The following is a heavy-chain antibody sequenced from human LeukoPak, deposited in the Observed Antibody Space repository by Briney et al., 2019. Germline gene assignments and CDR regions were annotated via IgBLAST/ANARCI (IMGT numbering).Heavy chain of an antibody. D-gene: IGHD5-18*01. CDR3: ARGAAYAYSYGPFDY. J-gene: IGHJ4*02. V-gene: IGHV4-39*07. Sequence: SETLSLTCTVSGGSISSSSYYWGCIRRPPGKGLECIGSIYYSGNTYYNPSVKSRVTISVDTSKHQFSLKLSSVTAADTAVYYCARGAAYAYSYGPFDYWGQGTLVTVSS. CDR2: IYYSGNT. CDR1: GGSISSSSYY.